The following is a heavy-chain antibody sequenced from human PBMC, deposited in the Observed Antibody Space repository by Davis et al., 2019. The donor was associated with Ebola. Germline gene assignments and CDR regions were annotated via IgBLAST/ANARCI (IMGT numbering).Heavy chain of an antibody. Sequence: MPSETLSLTCTVSGGSISSSSHYWGWIRQPPGKGLEWIGNIYYSGSTYYNPSLKSRVAMSVDTSKNQFSLKLSSVTAADTAVYYCAKEGTWGQGTMVTVSS. CDR1: GGSISSSSHY. V-gene: IGHV4-39*07. CDR2: IYYSGST. J-gene: IGHJ3*01. CDR3: AKEGT.